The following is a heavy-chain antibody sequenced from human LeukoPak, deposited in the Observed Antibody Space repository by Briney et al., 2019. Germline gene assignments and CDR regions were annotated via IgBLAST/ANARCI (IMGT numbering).Heavy chain of an antibody. CDR2: ISSSSSYI. CDR1: GFTFSSYS. Sequence: PGGSLRLACAASGFTFSSYSMNWVRQAPGKGLEWVSSISSSSSYIYYADSVKGRFTISRDNAKNSLYLQMNSLRAEDTAVYYCARDTMVRGVNYYYYYYMDVWGKGTTVTISS. V-gene: IGHV3-21*01. D-gene: IGHD3-10*01. CDR3: ARDTMVRGVNYYYYYYMDV. J-gene: IGHJ6*03.